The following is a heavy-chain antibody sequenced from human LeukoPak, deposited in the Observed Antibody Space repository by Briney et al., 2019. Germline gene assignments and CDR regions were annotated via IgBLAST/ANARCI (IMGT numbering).Heavy chain of an antibody. V-gene: IGHV1-3*01. D-gene: IGHD3-22*01. Sequence: ASVKVSCKASGYTFTSYAMHWVRQAPGQRLEWMGWINAGNGNTKYSQKFQGRVTITRDTSASTAYMELRSLRSDDTAVYYCARDRAYYYDSSGYYNNWFDPWGQGTLVTVSS. CDR1: GYTFTSYA. CDR2: INAGNGNT. CDR3: ARDRAYYYDSSGYYNNWFDP. J-gene: IGHJ5*02.